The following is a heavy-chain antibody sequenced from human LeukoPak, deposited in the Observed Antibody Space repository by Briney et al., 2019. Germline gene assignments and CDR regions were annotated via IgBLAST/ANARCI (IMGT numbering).Heavy chain of an antibody. CDR2: ISSSSSYI. J-gene: IGHJ4*02. CDR1: GFTFSSYS. CDR3: ARDSPFYYFDY. Sequence: GGSLRLSCAASGFTFSSYSMNWVRQAPGKGLEWVSSISSSSSYIYYADSVKGRFTISRDNAKNSLYLQMNSPRAEDTAVYYCARDSPFYYFDYWGQGTLVTVSS. V-gene: IGHV3-21*01.